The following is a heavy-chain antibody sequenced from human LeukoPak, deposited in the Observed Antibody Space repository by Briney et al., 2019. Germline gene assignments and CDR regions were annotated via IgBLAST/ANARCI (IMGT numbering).Heavy chain of an antibody. CDR2: INHSGST. CDR3: ARAKEYGYNYGPGFGFDP. V-gene: IGHV4-34*01. D-gene: IGHD5-18*01. Sequence: SETLSLTCAVYGGSFSGYYWSRIRQPPGKGLEWIGEINHSGSTNYGPSLMSRVTISVDTSKKQISLKLSSVTAADTAVYYCARAKEYGYNYGPGFGFDPWGQGTLVTVSS. CDR1: GGSFSGYY. J-gene: IGHJ5*02.